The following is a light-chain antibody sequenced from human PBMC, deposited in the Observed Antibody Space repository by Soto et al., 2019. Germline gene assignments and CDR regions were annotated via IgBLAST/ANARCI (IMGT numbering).Light chain of an antibody. CDR3: QSYDSSLSGSEV. V-gene: IGLV1-40*01. CDR1: SSNIGAGHD. J-gene: IGLJ1*01. CDR2: GNG. Sequence: QSVLTQPPSVSGAPGQRVTISCTGSSSNIGAGHDVHWYQQLPGTAPKLLIYGNGNRPSGVPERFSGSKSGTSASLAITGLQAEDEAEYYCQSYDSSLSGSEVFGTGTKVTVL.